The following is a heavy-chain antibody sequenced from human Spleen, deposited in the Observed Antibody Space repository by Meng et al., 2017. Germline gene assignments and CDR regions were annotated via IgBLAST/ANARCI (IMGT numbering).Heavy chain of an antibody. CDR3: ARTPKGGYFDP. V-gene: IGHV1-69*02. Sequence: QGQLGRWGAGGKKPGSSGKVSCKVSGGSFSSYTISWVRQAPGQGLEWLGRIIPILGIANYAQKFQGRVTITADKSTSTAYMELSSLRSEDTAVYYCARTPKGGYFDPWGQGTLVTVSS. CDR2: IIPILGIA. D-gene: IGHD6-13*01. J-gene: IGHJ5*02. CDR1: GGSFSSYT.